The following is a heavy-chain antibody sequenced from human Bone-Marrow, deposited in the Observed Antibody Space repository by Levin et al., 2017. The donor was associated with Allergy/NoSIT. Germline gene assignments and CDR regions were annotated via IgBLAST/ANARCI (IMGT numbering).Heavy chain of an antibody. Sequence: SETLSLTCTVSGDSFNSENYYWNWIRQHPGKGLEWIGYVYYTGSTYNIPSLRSRVTTSLDTSKSQFSLELRSVTAADTAVYYCARSIGYCSGGGCSNSYYLDVWGKGTTVIVSS. J-gene: IGHJ6*03. CDR3: ARSIGYCSGGGCSNSYYLDV. CDR1: GDSFNSENYY. D-gene: IGHD2-15*01. V-gene: IGHV4-31*03. CDR2: VYYTGST.